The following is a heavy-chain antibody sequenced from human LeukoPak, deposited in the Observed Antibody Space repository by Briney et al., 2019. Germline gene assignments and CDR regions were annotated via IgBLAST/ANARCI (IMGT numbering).Heavy chain of an antibody. Sequence: GGSLRLSCAASGFTFSSYAMSWVRQAPGKGLAWVANIKQDGSEKYYVDSVKGRFTISRDNAKNSLYLQMNSLRAEDTAVYYCATGGYRSGWFGDWGQGTLATVSS. D-gene: IGHD6-19*01. CDR2: IKQDGSEK. J-gene: IGHJ4*02. V-gene: IGHV3-7*01. CDR1: GFTFSSYA. CDR3: ATGGYRSGWFGD.